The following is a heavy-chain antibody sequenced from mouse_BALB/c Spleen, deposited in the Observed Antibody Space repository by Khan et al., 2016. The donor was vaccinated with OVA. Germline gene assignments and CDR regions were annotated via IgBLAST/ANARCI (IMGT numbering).Heavy chain of an antibody. CDR2: IWGDGST. Sequence: QVQLKQSGPGLVAPSQSLSIRCTVSGLSLTNYGVSWVRQPPGKGLEWLGVIWGDGSTNYHSVLKSRLTINKDNSKRQVFVKLNSLQPDDTATYFCAIIYYGNDWFAYWGQGTLVTVSA. D-gene: IGHD2-1*01. J-gene: IGHJ3*01. V-gene: IGHV2-3*01. CDR1: GLSLTNYG. CDR3: AIIYYGNDWFAY.